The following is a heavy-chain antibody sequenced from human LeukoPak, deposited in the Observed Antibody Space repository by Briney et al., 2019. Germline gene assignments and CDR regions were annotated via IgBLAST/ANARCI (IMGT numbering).Heavy chain of an antibody. CDR1: GFTFSSYA. Sequence: GGSLRLSCAASGFTFSSYAMHCVRQAPGKGLEWVAVISYDGSNKYYADSVKGRFTISRDNSKNTLYLQMNSLRAEDTAVYYCARDSGYGALDYWGQGTLVTVSS. D-gene: IGHD4-17*01. CDR2: ISYDGSNK. CDR3: ARDSGYGALDY. V-gene: IGHV3-30-3*01. J-gene: IGHJ4*02.